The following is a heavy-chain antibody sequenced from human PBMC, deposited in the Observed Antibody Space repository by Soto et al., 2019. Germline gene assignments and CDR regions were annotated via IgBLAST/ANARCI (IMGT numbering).Heavy chain of an antibody. V-gene: IGHV1-18*04. CDR3: ARTHWQADYLEGFDF. CDR2: ISAYNGDT. D-gene: IGHD1-1*01. Sequence: ASVKVSCKTSGYTFTSHGISWVRWAPGRRIERMGWISAYNGDTKNAQRVQDRVSMTTDTSMATAYIELPSLRFDDTAISFYARTHWQADYLEGFDFWGEGTPVTVSS. CDR1: GYTFTSHG. J-gene: IGHJ4*02.